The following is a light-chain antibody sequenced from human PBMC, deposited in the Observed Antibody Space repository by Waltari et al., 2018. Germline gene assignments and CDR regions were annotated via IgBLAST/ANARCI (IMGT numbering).Light chain of an antibody. Sequence: QSALTQPPSASGSPGQSVTISCTGTSSDVGRYDFVSWYQQHPGNAPTLIIFEVNSRPSGVPDRFSGSKAGSTASLTVSGLEAADEADYYCSSYAGDNVVLFGGGTKLTVL. CDR3: SSYAGDNVVL. CDR2: EVN. CDR1: SSDVGRYDF. J-gene: IGLJ2*01. V-gene: IGLV2-8*01.